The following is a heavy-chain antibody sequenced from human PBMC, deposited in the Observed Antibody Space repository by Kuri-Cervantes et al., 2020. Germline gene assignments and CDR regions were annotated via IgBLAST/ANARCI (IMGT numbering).Heavy chain of an antibody. D-gene: IGHD3-3*01. CDR2: ISYDGSNK. Sequence: GESLKISCAASGFTFSSYGMHWVRQAPGKGLEWVAVISYDGSNKYYADSVKGRFTISRDNSKNTLYLQMNGLRAEDTAVYYCAKGDRDFWSGYYTPYGMDVWGQGTTVTVSS. CDR3: AKGDRDFWSGYYTPYGMDV. V-gene: IGHV3-30*18. J-gene: IGHJ6*02. CDR1: GFTFSSYG.